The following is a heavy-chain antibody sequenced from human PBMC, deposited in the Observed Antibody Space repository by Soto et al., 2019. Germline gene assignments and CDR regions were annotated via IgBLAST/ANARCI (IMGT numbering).Heavy chain of an antibody. CDR1: GFTFSSYG. CDR3: AQPSGSIVLVPECNH. J-gene: IGHJ5*02. D-gene: IGHD2-2*01. Sequence: QVQLVESGGGVVQPGRSLRLSCAASGFTFSSYGMHWVRQAPGKGLEWVAVISYDGSNKYYADSVKGRFTIPRDNSKTTLYLQMNSLRAEDTAVYYCAQPSGSIVLVPECNHWGQGTLVTVSS. V-gene: IGHV3-30*18. CDR2: ISYDGSNK.